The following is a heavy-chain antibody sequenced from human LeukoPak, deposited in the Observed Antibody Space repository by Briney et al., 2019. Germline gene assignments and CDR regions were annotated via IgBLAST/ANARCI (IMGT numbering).Heavy chain of an antibody. CDR3: AALTDTAMVTDY. CDR2: IVVGSGNT. CDR1: GFTFTSSA. Sequence: SVKVSCKASGFTFTSSAVQWVRQARGQRLEWIGWIVVGSGNTNYAQKFQERVTITRDMPTSTAYMELSSLRSEDTAVYYCAALTDTAMVTDYWGQGTLVTVSS. J-gene: IGHJ4*02. D-gene: IGHD5-18*01. V-gene: IGHV1-58*01.